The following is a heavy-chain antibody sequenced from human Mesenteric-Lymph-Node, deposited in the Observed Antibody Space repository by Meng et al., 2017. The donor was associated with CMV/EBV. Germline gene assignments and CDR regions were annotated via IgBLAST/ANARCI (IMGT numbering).Heavy chain of an antibody. CDR1: GGSFSDYY. Sequence: SETLSLTCAVDGGSFSDYYWAWIRQPPGKGLEWIGEIHHSGSKNYNASLKSRLTISVDTSKNQFSLKMTSVTAADTAMYYCAALPFAQNSQKWFDPWGQGVLVTVSS. V-gene: IGHV4-34*01. D-gene: IGHD1/OR15-1a*01. CDR3: AALPFAQNSQKWFDP. CDR2: IHHSGSK. J-gene: IGHJ5*02.